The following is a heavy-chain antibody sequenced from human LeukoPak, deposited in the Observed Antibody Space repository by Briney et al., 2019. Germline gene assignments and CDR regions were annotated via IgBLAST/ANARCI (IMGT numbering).Heavy chain of an antibody. CDR2: IYHSGST. CDR1: GYSISSGYY. D-gene: IGHD3-10*01. J-gene: IGHJ4*02. CDR3: ARDLSYYGSGSSD. Sequence: SETLSPTCAVSGYSISSGYYWGWIRQPPGKGLEWIGSIYHSGSTYYNPSLKSRVTISVDTSKNQFSLKLSSVTAADTAVYYCARDLSYYGSGSSDWGQGTLVTVSS. V-gene: IGHV4-38-2*02.